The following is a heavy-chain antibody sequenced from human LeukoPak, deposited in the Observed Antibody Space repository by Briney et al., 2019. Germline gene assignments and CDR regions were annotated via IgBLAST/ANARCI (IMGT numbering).Heavy chain of an antibody. D-gene: IGHD6-19*01. CDR1: GFTFSDYY. Sequence: PGGSLRLSCAASGFTFSDYYMSWIRQAPGKGLEWLSYISSSGSTIYYADSVKGRFTISRDNAKNSLYLQINSLRAEDTAVYYCARVRIAVAVSAFDIWGQGTMVTVSS. CDR3: ARVRIAVAVSAFDI. CDR2: ISSSGSTI. V-gene: IGHV3-11*04. J-gene: IGHJ3*02.